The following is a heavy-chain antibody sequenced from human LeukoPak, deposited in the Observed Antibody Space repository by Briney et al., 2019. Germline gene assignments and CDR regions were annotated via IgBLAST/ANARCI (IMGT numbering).Heavy chain of an antibody. CDR2: IYHSGST. D-gene: IGHD1-14*01. Sequence: SETLSLTCTVSGHSISSGYYWGWIRQPPGKGLEWIGSIYHSGSTYYNPSLKSRVTISVDTSKNQFSLKLSSVTAADTAVYYCARDRKYFDLWGRGTLVTVSS. CDR1: GHSISSGYY. CDR3: ARDRKYFDL. V-gene: IGHV4-38-2*02. J-gene: IGHJ2*01.